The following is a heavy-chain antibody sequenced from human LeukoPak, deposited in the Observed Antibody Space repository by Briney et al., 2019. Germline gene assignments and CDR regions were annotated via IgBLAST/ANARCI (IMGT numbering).Heavy chain of an antibody. V-gene: IGHV4-39*01. CDR3: ARQLGYCSSTSCYADKVDY. Sequence: PSETLSLTCTVSGGSISSSSYYRGWIRQPPGKGLEWIGSIYYSGSTYYNPSLKSRVTISVDTSKNQFSLKLSSVAAADTAVYYYARQLGYCSSTSCYADKVDYWGQGTLVTVSS. CDR1: GGSISSSSYY. J-gene: IGHJ4*02. D-gene: IGHD2-2*01. CDR2: IYYSGST.